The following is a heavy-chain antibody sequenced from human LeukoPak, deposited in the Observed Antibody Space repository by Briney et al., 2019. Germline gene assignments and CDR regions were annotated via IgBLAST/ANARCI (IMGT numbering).Heavy chain of an antibody. J-gene: IGHJ4*02. Sequence: ASVKVSCKASGYTFTGYYMHLVRQAPGQGLEWMGWINPNSGGTNYAQKFQGRVTMTRDTSISTAYMELSRLRSDDTAVYYCARVGCSGGSCYLYYFDYWGQGTLVTVSS. CDR1: GYTFTGYY. CDR3: ARVGCSGGSCYLYYFDY. D-gene: IGHD2-15*01. V-gene: IGHV1-2*02. CDR2: INPNSGGT.